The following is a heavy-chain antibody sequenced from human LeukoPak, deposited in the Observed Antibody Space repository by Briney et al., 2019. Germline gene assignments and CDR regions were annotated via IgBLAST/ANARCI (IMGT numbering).Heavy chain of an antibody. CDR2: IIGRGTSA. V-gene: IGHV3-23*01. D-gene: IGHD2-15*01. CDR1: GFTFSAYA. CDR3: AKPSGNVVAVPMDV. J-gene: IGHJ6*02. Sequence: GGSLRLSCAASGFTFSAYAMNWVRQAPGKGLEWVSSIIGRGTSAFYADSVKGRFTISRDNSKNTLYLQMNSLTAADTAAYYCAKPSGNVVAVPMDVWGQGTTVIVSS.